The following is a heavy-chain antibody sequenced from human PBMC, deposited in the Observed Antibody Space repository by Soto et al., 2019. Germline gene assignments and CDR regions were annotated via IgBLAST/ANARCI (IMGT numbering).Heavy chain of an antibody. Sequence: SETLSLTCTVSGGSFKSGSYSWSWIRQPPGKGLEWIGYVYHTGRTSCNPSLKSRVSISMDTSKNQFSLNLDSVTAADTAVYFCARDFAYFDSWGQGTLVTVS. CDR1: GGSFKSGSYS. D-gene: IGHD3-3*01. CDR3: ARDFAYFDS. CDR2: VYHTGRT. J-gene: IGHJ4*02. V-gene: IGHV4-61*01.